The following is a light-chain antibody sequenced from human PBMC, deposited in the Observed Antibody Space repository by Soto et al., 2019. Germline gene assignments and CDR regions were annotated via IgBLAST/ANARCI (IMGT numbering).Light chain of an antibody. CDR2: GAS. CDR1: QSVSSN. J-gene: IGKJ1*01. CDR3: QQYNNWPRT. Sequence: ERGMAQSPATLSVSPGGRATLCCRASQSVSSNLAWYQQKPGQAPRLLIYGASTRATGIPARFSGSASWTEFTLTISSLQSEDFAVYYCQQYNNWPRTFGQGTKVDIK. V-gene: IGKV3-15*01.